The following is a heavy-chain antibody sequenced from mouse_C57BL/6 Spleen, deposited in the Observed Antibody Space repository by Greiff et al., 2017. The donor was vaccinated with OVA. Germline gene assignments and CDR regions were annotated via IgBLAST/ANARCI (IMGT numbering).Heavy chain of an antibody. J-gene: IGHJ4*01. CDR3: ARPGDSNYEDAMDY. D-gene: IGHD2-5*01. V-gene: IGHV7-3*01. Sequence: EVQRVESGGGLVQPGGSLSLSCAASGFTFTDYYMSWVRQPPGKALEWLGFIRNKANGYTTEYSASVKGRFTISRDNSQSILYLQMNALRAEDSATYYCARPGDSNYEDAMDYWGQGTSVTVSS. CDR2: IRNKANGYTT. CDR1: GFTFTDYY.